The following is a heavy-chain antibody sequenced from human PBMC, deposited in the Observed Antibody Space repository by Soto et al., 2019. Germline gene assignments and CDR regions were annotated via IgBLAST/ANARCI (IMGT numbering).Heavy chain of an antibody. Sequence: QLQLQESGSGLVKPSQTLSLTCAVSGGSISSGGYSWSWIRQPPGKGLEWIGYIYHSGSTYYNPSLKSRVTISVARSKNQFSLRLSSVTAADTAVYSCAGGIAARPLGYWGQGTLVTVSS. J-gene: IGHJ4*02. CDR3: AGGIAARPLGY. CDR2: IYHSGST. V-gene: IGHV4-30-2*01. CDR1: GGSISSGGYS. D-gene: IGHD6-6*01.